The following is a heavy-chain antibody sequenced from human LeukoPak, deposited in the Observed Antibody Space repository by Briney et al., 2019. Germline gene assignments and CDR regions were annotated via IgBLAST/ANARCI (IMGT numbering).Heavy chain of an antibody. V-gene: IGHV4-59*01. D-gene: IGHD6-13*01. CDR2: IYYSGST. J-gene: IGHJ6*02. CDR3: ARDRAAAAGPIYYYYYGMDV. Sequence: PGGSLRLSCAASGFTFSSYAMHWIRQPPGKGLEWIGYIYYSGSTNYNPSLKSRVTISVDTSKNQFSLKLSSVTAADTAVYYCARDRAAAAGPIYYYYYGMDVWGQGTTVTVSS. CDR1: GFTFSSYA.